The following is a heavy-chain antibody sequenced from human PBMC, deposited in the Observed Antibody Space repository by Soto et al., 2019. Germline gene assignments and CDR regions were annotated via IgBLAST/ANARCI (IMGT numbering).Heavy chain of an antibody. V-gene: IGHV4-39*01. Sequence: QLQLQESGPGLVKPSETLSLTCTVSGGSISSSSYYWGWIRQPPGKGLEWIGSIYYSGSTYYNPSLKSRVAISVDTSKNQLSLKLSSVTAADTAVYYCARHGGYSYGFDYWGQGTLVTVSS. CDR3: ARHGGYSYGFDY. J-gene: IGHJ4*02. CDR2: IYYSGST. CDR1: GGSISSSSYY. D-gene: IGHD5-18*01.